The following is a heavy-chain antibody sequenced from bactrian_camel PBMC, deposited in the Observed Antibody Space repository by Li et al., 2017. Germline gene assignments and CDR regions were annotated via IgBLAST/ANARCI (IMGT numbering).Heavy chain of an antibody. CDR2: FSDGRTT. V-gene: IGHV3S53*01. D-gene: IGHD8*01. Sequence: HVQLVESGGGSVQAGGSLRLSCAASGYIVSRNCMGWFRQGPGKEREGVAFFSDGRTTSYADSVKGRFTISQDNAENTVFLQMNSLKPEDSGMYYCAADPDGNWLGAMARMRRGDFGYRGQGTQVTVS. J-gene: IGHJ6*01. CDR1: GYIVSRNC. CDR3: AADPDGNWLGAMARMRRGDFGY.